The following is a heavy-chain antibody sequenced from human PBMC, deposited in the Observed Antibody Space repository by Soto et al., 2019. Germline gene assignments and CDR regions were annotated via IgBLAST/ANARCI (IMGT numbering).Heavy chain of an antibody. CDR1: GGSISSGDHY. D-gene: IGHD3-22*01. J-gene: IGHJ4*02. CDR3: ATYYDSSGPTFDY. CDR2: IYYSGTT. V-gene: IGHV4-30-4*01. Sequence: SETLSLTCTVSGGSISSGDHYWSWVRQPPGKGLEWIAYIYYSGTTYYNPSLKSRVTMSVDTSKNQFSLNLSSVTAADTAVYYCATYYDSSGPTFDYWGQGTLVTVSS.